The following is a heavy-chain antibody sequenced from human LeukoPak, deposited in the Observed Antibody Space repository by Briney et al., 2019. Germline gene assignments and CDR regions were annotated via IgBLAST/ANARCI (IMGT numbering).Heavy chain of an antibody. Sequence: GRSLRLSCAASGFTFSSYSMNWVRQAPGKGLEWVSSISSSSSYIYYADSVKGRFTISRDNAKNSLYLQMNSLRAEDTAVYYCASIPLVGATSDYWGQGTLVTVSS. D-gene: IGHD1-26*01. V-gene: IGHV3-21*01. J-gene: IGHJ4*02. CDR3: ASIPLVGATSDY. CDR1: GFTFSSYS. CDR2: ISSSSSYI.